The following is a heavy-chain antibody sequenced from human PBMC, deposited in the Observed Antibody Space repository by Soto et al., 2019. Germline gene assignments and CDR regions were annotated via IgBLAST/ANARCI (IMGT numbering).Heavy chain of an antibody. J-gene: IGHJ6*02. D-gene: IGHD2-2*01. CDR1: GYTFTGYY. CDR2: INPNSGGT. CDR3: ARGVVVPAAMPGGEIEYYYYYGMDV. Sequence: ASVKVSCKASGYTFTGYYMHWVRLAPGQGLEWMGWINPNSGGTNYAQKFQGWVTMTRDTSISTAYMGLSRLRSDDTAVYYCARGVVVPAAMPGGEIEYYYYYGMDVRGQGTTVTVSS. V-gene: IGHV1-2*04.